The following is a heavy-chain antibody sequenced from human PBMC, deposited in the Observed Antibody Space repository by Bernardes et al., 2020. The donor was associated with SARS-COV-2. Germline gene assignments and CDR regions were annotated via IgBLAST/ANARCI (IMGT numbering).Heavy chain of an antibody. D-gene: IGHD1-1*01. J-gene: IGHJ4*02. CDR3: VGRNRSTWTFDF. CDR1: EYDLTRNW. V-gene: IGHV5-51*01. Sequence: GESLKISCEFSEYDLTRNWIAWVRQKSGKGLEWMGIIYPSDSDVKYSPSWKGQVTISADKSITTAYLQWNSLKASDTAMYFCVGRNRSTWTFDFWGQGTLVTVSS. CDR2: IYPSDSDV.